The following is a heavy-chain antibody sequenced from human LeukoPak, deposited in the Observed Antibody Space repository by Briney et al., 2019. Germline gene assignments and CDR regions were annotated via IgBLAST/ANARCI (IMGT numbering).Heavy chain of an antibody. D-gene: IGHD1-1*01. CDR3: AREANDDPSFDP. CDR1: GGTFSSYA. CDR2: IIPILGIA. Sequence: SVKVSCKASGGTFSSYAISWVRQAPGQGLEWMGRIIPILGIANYAQKFQGRVTITADKSTSTAYMELNSLRAEDTAVYYCAREANDDPSFDPWGQGTLVTVSS. V-gene: IGHV1-69*04. J-gene: IGHJ5*02.